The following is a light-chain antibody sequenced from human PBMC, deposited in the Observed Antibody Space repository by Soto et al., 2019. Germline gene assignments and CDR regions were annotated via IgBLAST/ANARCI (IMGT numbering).Light chain of an antibody. CDR2: SNS. Sequence: QSVLTQPPSVSGAPGQRVTISCTGSSSDIGAGHDVHWYKQLPGTAPKLLIYSNSNRPSGVPGRFSGSKSGTSASLAITGLQAEDEADYYCQSYDSSLSGDVVFGGGTKVTVL. CDR1: SSDIGAGHD. CDR3: QSYDSSLSGDVV. V-gene: IGLV1-40*01. J-gene: IGLJ2*01.